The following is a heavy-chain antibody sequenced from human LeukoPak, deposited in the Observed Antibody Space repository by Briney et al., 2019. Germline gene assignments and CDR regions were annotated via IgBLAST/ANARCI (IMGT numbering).Heavy chain of an antibody. V-gene: IGHV3-7*03. J-gene: IGHJ4*02. CDR2: IKPDGSAQ. CDR1: GFIVSSNY. CDR3: ARDLSGIAVAGTLGPNDY. D-gene: IGHD6-19*01. Sequence: PGGSLRLSCAASGFIVSSNYMSWVRQAPGKGLEWVATIKPDGSAQYYVDSVKGRFTISRDNAKNSLYLQMNSLRAEDTAVYYCARDLSGIAVAGTLGPNDYWGQGTLVTVSS.